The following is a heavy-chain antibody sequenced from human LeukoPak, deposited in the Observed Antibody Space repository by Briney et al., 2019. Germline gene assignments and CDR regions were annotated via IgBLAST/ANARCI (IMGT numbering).Heavy chain of an antibody. V-gene: IGHV4-39*01. CDR1: GGSISGSSHY. CDR3: ARLRGAMTPVTSDFDY. D-gene: IGHD4-17*01. CDR2: GFYSGSA. Sequence: SETLSLTCTVSGGSISGSSHYCAWIRQPPGKGLEWIGSGFYSGSAYYNPSLKSRLTISVDTSKNQFSLDLSSVTAADTAVYYCARLRGAMTPVTSDFDYWGQGTLVTVSS. J-gene: IGHJ4*02.